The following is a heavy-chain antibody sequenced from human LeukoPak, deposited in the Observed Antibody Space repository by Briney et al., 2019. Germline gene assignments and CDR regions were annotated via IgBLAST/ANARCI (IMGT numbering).Heavy chain of an antibody. CDR3: AKCAAAAGKNYYYYYMDV. D-gene: IGHD6-13*01. CDR2: ISSSSTI. J-gene: IGHJ6*03. CDR1: GFTFSSYS. V-gene: IGHV3-48*01. Sequence: GGPLRLSCAASGFTFSSYSMNWVRQAPGKGLEWVSYISSSSTIYYADSVKGRFTISRDNSKNTLYLQMNSLRAEDTAVYYCAKCAAAAGKNYYYYYMDVWGKGTTVTVSS.